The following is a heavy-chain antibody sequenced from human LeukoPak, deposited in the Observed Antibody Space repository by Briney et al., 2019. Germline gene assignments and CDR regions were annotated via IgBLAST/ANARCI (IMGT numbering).Heavy chain of an antibody. CDR1: GYTINSYG. CDR2: ISPYNGNT. V-gene: IGHV1-18*01. CDR3: ARVRGYASGTYNDAFDI. Sequence: ASVKASCKVSGYTINSYGISWVRQAPGQGLEWMGWISPYNGNTKYIQKFHGRVTMTTDTSTSTAYMELRSLRSDDTAVYYCARVRGYASGTYNDAFDIWGQGTMVTVSS. D-gene: IGHD3-10*01. J-gene: IGHJ3*02.